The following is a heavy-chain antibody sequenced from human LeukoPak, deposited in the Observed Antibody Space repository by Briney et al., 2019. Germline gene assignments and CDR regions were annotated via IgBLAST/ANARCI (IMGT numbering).Heavy chain of an antibody. Sequence: GGSLRLSCAASGFIFSDYYMSWIRQAPGKGLEWVSYITSGNTIYYADSVKGRFTISRDNAKNSLYLQMNSLRAEDTAVYYCARRSDYYDSSGYYYVNYFDYWGQGALVTVSS. CDR3: ARRSDYYDSSGYYYVNYFDY. V-gene: IGHV3-11*01. D-gene: IGHD3-22*01. J-gene: IGHJ4*02. CDR2: ITSGNTI. CDR1: GFIFSDYY.